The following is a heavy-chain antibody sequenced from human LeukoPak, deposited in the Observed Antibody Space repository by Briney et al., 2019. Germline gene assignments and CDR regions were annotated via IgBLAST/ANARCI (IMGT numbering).Heavy chain of an antibody. D-gene: IGHD2-2*01. CDR2: IKQDGSEK. J-gene: IGHJ3*02. CDR1: GYTFSSYW. Sequence: GGSLRPSCAASGYTFSSYWMSWVRQAPGKGLGWVANIKQDGSEKYYVDSVKGRFTISRDNAKNSLYLQMNSLRAEDTAVYYCARVGYCSSTSCYAPSGVAFDIWGQGTMVTVSS. CDR3: ARVGYCSSTSCYAPSGVAFDI. V-gene: IGHV3-7*01.